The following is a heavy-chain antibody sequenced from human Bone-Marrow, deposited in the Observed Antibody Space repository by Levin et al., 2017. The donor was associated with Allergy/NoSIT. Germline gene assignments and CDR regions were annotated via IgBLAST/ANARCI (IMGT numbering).Heavy chain of an antibody. CDR1: GFTFSAHY. Sequence: GGSLRLSCVASGFTFSAHYMDWVRQAPGKGLEWIGRIRNGARGYTTEYAASVVGRFAISRDDSRNSLFLQMNSLKVEDTAVYYCTRIIGLADDNYPDHWGQGTLVTVSS. CDR2: IRNGARGYTT. J-gene: IGHJ4*02. D-gene: IGHD2-2*01. V-gene: IGHV3-72*01. CDR3: TRIIGLADDNYPDH.